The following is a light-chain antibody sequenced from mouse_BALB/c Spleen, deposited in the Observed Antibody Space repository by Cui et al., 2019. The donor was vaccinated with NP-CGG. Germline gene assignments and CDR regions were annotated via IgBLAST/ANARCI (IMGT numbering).Light chain of an antibody. CDR3: ALWYSNHWV. CDR2: GTN. V-gene: IGLV1*01. Sequence: QAVVTQESALTTSPGETVTLTCRSSTGTVTTNNFANWVREKPEHLFTGIIGGTNNRAPGVPARFSGSLIGDKAALTITGAQTEDEAIYFCALWYSNHWVFGGGTKLTVL. CDR1: TGTVTTNNF. J-gene: IGLJ1*01.